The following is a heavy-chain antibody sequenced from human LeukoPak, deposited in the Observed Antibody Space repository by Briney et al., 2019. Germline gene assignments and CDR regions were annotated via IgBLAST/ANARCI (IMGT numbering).Heavy chain of an antibody. V-gene: IGHV1-8*03. Sequence: GASVKVSCKASGYTFTSYDINWVRQATGQGLEWMGWMNPNSGNTGYAQKFQGRVTITRNTSISTAYMELSSLRSEDTAVYYCARVAAGKGYPFDYWGQGTLVTVSS. CDR3: ARVAAGKGYPFDY. D-gene: IGHD6-13*01. J-gene: IGHJ4*02. CDR2: MNPNSGNT. CDR1: GYTFTSYD.